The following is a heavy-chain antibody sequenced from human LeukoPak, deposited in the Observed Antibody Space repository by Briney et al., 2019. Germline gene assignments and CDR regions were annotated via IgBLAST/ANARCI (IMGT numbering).Heavy chain of an antibody. J-gene: IGHJ4*02. CDR2: ISGSGGST. Sequence: PGGSLRLSCAASGFTFSSYAMSWVGQAPGKGLEWVSAISGSGGSTYYADSVKGRFTISRDNSKNTLYLQMNSLRAEDTAVYYCAKRFYGDYAPAFDYWGQGTLVTVSS. CDR3: AKRFYGDYAPAFDY. V-gene: IGHV3-23*01. CDR1: GFTFSSYA. D-gene: IGHD4-17*01.